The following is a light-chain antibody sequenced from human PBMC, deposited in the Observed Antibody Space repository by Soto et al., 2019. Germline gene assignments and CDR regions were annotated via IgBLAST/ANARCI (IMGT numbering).Light chain of an antibody. CDR1: SSDVGGYNY. CDR2: EVS. Sequence: QSVLTQPASVSGSPGQSITISCTGTSSDVGGYNYVSWYQQHPGKAPKLMIYEVSNRPSGVSNRFSGSKSGNPASLTISGLQAEDEADYYCSSYTSSSTPLVFGGGTKLTVL. J-gene: IGLJ3*02. V-gene: IGLV2-14*01. CDR3: SSYTSSSTPLV.